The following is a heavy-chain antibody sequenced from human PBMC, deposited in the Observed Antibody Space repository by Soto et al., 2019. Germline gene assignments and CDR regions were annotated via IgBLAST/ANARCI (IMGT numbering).Heavy chain of an antibody. V-gene: IGHV3-21*02. CDR1: GLTFSDYS. D-gene: IGHD2-2*01. CDR3: AGISSDLASDS. J-gene: IGHJ4*02. CDR2: ISSSSRFI. Sequence: EVQLVESGGGLVKPGGSLRLSCAASGLTFSDYSMNWVRQAPGKGLEWDSSISSSSRFIYYRDSVTGRFTISRDNANNSLYLQMNSLRAEDTAVYYFAGISSDLASDSWGPGTLVTVSS.